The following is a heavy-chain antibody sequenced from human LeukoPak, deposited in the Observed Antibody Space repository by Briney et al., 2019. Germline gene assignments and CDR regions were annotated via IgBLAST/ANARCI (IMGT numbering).Heavy chain of an antibody. CDR3: ATGGRIATMYYYYGMDV. CDR1: GYTLTELS. CDR2: FDPEDSET. D-gene: IGHD1-1*01. V-gene: IGHV1-24*01. Sequence: ASVKVSCKVSGYTLTELSMHWVRQAPGKGLEWMGGFDPEDSETIYAQKFQGRVTMTEDTSTDTAYMELSSLRSEDTAVYYCATGGRIATMYYYYGMDVWGQGTTVTVSS. J-gene: IGHJ6*02.